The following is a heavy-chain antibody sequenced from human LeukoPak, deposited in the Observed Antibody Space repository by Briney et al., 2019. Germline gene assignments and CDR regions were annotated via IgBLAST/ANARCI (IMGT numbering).Heavy chain of an antibody. CDR2: FYDSGNT. CDR1: GYSISSGYY. CDR3: ARRRIQLWSYYYYYYMDV. V-gene: IGHV4-38-2*02. J-gene: IGHJ6*03. Sequence: SETLSLTCTVSGYSISSGYYWGWIRQPPGKGLEWIGSFYDSGNTYYNPSLKSRVTISVDTSKNQFSPKLSSVTAADTAVYYCARRRIQLWSYYYYYYMDVWGKGTTVTISS. D-gene: IGHD5-18*01.